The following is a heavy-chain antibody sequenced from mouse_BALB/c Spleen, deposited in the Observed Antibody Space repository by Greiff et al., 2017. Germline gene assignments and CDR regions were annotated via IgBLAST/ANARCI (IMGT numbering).Heavy chain of an antibody. V-gene: IGHV5-4*02. Sequence: EVKLVESGGGLVKPGGSLKLSCAASGFTFSDYYMYWVRQTPEKRLEWVATISDGGSYTYYPDSVKGRFTISRDNAKNNLYLQMSSLKSEDTAMYYCASVRPFAYWGQGTLVTVSA. D-gene: IGHD2-14*01. J-gene: IGHJ3*01. CDR1: GFTFSDYY. CDR2: ISDGGSYT. CDR3: ASVRPFAY.